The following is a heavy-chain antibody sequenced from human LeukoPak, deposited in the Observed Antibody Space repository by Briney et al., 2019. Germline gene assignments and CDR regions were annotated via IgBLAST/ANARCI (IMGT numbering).Heavy chain of an antibody. V-gene: IGHV4-59*08. CDR3: ARRGYYYYGMDV. J-gene: IGHJ6*02. CDR1: GGSISSYY. Sequence: SETLSLTCTVSGGSISSYYWSWIRQPPGKGLEWIGYIYYSGSTNYNPSLKSRVTISVDTSKNQFSLKLSSVTAADTAVYYCARRGYYYYGMDVWGQGTTVTVSS. CDR2: IYYSGST.